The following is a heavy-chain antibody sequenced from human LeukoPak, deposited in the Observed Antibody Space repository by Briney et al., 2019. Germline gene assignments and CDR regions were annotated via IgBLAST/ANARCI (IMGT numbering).Heavy chain of an antibody. CDR2: ITGSGGRT. Sequence: GGSLRLSCAASGFTFSSYAMSWVRQAPGKGLEWVSSITGSGGRTYYADSVKGRFTISRGNSKNTLYLQMNSLRAEDTAVYYCAELGITMIGGVWGKGTTVTISS. CDR1: GFTFSSYA. D-gene: IGHD3-10*02. CDR3: AELGITMIGGV. J-gene: IGHJ6*04. V-gene: IGHV3-23*01.